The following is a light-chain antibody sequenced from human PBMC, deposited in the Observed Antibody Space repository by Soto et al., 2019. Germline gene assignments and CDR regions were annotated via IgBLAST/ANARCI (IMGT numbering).Light chain of an antibody. CDR2: DVT. J-gene: IGLJ2*01. CDR1: SSDIGGYNS. V-gene: IGLV2-11*01. CDR3: SSYAGSLTYVV. Sequence: QSALTQPRSVSGSPGQSVTISCTGTSSDIGGYNSVSWYQQHPGKAPKLMIYDVTKRPSGVPDRFSGSKSGNTASLTISGLQDEDEADYYCSSYAGSLTYVVFGGGTKLTVL.